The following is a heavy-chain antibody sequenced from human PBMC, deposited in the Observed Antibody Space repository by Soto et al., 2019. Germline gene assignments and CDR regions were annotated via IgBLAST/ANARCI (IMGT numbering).Heavy chain of an antibody. CDR1: GFTFSSYS. CDR3: ARYDSSGYYCRYYYYGMDV. V-gene: IGHV3-21*01. CDR2: ISSSSSYI. D-gene: IGHD3-22*01. J-gene: IGHJ6*02. Sequence: GGSLRLSCAASGFTFSSYSMNWVRQAPGKGLEWVSSISSSSSYIYYADSVKGRFTISRDNAKNSLYLQMNSLRAEDTAVYYCARYDSSGYYCRYYYYGMDVWGQGTTVTVSS.